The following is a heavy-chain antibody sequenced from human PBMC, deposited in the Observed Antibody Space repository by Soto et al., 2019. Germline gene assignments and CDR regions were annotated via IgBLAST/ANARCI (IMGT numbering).Heavy chain of an antibody. D-gene: IGHD3-10*01. CDR3: AKEPPLWFGDAFDI. Sequence: EVQLLESGGGLVQPGGSLRLSCAASGFTFSSYAMSWVRQAPGKGLEWVSAISGSGGSTYYADSVKGRFTISKDNSGIALYLQMNSLRAEDTVVYYWAKEPPLWFGDAFDIWGQGTMVTVSS. CDR1: GFTFSSYA. V-gene: IGHV3-23*01. J-gene: IGHJ3*02. CDR2: ISGSGGST.